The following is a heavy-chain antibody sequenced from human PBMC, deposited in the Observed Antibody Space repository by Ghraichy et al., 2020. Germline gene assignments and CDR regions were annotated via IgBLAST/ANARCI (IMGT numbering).Heavy chain of an antibody. CDR2: IYISGST. D-gene: IGHD1-26*01. CDR3: ARVGNARSPLDAFDI. V-gene: IGHV4-4*07. Sequence: SETLSLTCTVSGGSISSYYWSWIRQPAGKGLEWIGRIYISGSTNNNPSLMSRVTMSVDTSKNQFSLKLSSVTAADTAVYYCARVGNARSPLDAFDIWGQGTMVTVSS. CDR1: GGSISSYY. J-gene: IGHJ3*02.